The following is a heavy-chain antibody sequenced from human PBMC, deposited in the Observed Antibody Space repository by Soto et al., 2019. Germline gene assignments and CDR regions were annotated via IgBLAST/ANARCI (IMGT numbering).Heavy chain of an antibody. CDR2: ISWNSGSI. Sequence: PGGSLRLSCAASGFTFDDYAMHWVRQAPGKGLEWVSGISWNSGSIGYADSVKGRFTISRDNAKNSLYLQMNSLRAEDTALYYCAKGRPYYYYYYGMDVWGQGTTVTVSS. CDR1: GFTFDDYA. J-gene: IGHJ6*02. CDR3: AKGRPYYYYYYGMDV. V-gene: IGHV3-9*01.